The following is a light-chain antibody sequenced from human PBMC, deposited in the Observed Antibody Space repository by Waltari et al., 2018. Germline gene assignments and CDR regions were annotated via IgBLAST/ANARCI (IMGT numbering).Light chain of an antibody. CDR3: AAWDDSLNGV. CDR1: SSNIGRNS. J-gene: IGLJ3*02. Sequence: SVLTQPPSASGTPGQRVTISCSGTSSNIGRNSVNWYQQVPGTAPKLLIYNISQRPSGVPYRFSGSKSGTSASLDISGLQSEDEADYYCAAWDDSLNGVFGGGTKLTVL. CDR2: NIS. V-gene: IGLV1-44*01.